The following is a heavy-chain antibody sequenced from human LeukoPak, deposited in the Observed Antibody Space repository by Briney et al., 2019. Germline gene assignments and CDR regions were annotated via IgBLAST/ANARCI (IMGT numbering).Heavy chain of an antibody. Sequence: SETLSLTCLVSGGSISSFFWSWIRQSPGKGLEWIGNIYYSGSAIYNPSLKTRVTISIDTSKNHFSLNLTSVTAADTAVYYCARGESGYGTWFDPWGPGTRVTVSS. CDR2: IYYSGSA. CDR3: ARGESGYGTWFDP. CDR1: GGSISSFF. D-gene: IGHD5-12*01. J-gene: IGHJ5*02. V-gene: IGHV4-59*01.